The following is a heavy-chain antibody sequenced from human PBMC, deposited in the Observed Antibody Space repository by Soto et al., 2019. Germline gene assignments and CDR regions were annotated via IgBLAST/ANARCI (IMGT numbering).Heavy chain of an antibody. V-gene: IGHV5-51*01. CDR1: GYSFTSYW. Sequence: GESLKISCKGSGYSFTSYWIGWVRQVPGKGLEWMGIIYPGDSDTRYSPSFQGQVTISRDNSKNTLYLQMNSLRAEDTAVYYCARDKFLLSYWGQGTLVTVSS. CDR2: IYPGDSDT. CDR3: ARDKFLLSY. D-gene: IGHD2-15*01. J-gene: IGHJ4*02.